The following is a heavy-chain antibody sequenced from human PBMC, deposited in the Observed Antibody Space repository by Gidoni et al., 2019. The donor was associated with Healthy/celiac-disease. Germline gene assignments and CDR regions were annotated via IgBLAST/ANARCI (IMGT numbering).Heavy chain of an antibody. CDR2: ISSSGSTI. J-gene: IGHJ6*02. CDR1: GFTFSSYS. D-gene: IGHD5-18*01. Sequence: EVQLVESGGGLVKPGGSLRLSCAASGFTFSSYSMNWVRQAPGKGLEWVSSISSSGSTIDYADSVKGRFTISRDNAKNSLYLQMNSLRAEDTAVYYCARDGPQETAMVPLYYYYGMDVWGQGTTVTVSS. V-gene: IGHV3-21*01. CDR3: ARDGPQETAMVPLYYYYGMDV.